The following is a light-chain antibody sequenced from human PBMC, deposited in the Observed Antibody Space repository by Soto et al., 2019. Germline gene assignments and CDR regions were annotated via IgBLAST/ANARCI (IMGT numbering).Light chain of an antibody. CDR3: QQYSDWPLT. Sequence: EIVMTQSPATLSVSPGERATLFCRASQSVSTNLAWYQQKPGQAPRLLMYGVSTRATGMPARFSGSGSGTEFTLIISSLQSEDIADYYCQQYSDWPLTFGGGTKVDIK. V-gene: IGKV3D-15*01. CDR1: QSVSTN. CDR2: GVS. J-gene: IGKJ4*01.